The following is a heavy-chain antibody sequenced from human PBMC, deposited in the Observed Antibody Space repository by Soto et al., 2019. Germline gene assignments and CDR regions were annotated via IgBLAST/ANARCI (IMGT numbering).Heavy chain of an antibody. D-gene: IGHD3-9*01. V-gene: IGHV3-33*01. CDR2: IWYDGSNK. CDR3: ARGYDILTGPQGPLDY. J-gene: IGHJ4*02. Sequence: GGSLRLSCAASGFTFSSYGMYWVRQAPGKGLEWVAVIWYDGSNKYYADSVKGRFTISRDNSKNTLYLQMNSLRAEDTAVYYCARGYDILTGPQGPLDYWGQGTLVTVSS. CDR1: GFTFSSYG.